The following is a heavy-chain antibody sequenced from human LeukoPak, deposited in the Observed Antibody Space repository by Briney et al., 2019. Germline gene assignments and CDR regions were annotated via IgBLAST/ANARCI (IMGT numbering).Heavy chain of an antibody. V-gene: IGHV4-4*09. J-gene: IGHJ3*02. Sequence: SETLSLTCTVSGGSIGSYYWSWIRQPPGKGLEWIGYIYTTGSTNYNPPLKSRVTMSVDTSKNQFSLKLSSVTAADTAVYYCARHRVGATYDAFDIWGQGTMVTVSS. D-gene: IGHD1-26*01. CDR1: GGSIGSYY. CDR2: IYTTGST. CDR3: ARHRVGATYDAFDI.